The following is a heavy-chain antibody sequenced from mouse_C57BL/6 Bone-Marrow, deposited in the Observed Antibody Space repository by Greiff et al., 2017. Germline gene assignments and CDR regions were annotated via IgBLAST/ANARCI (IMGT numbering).Heavy chain of an antibody. J-gene: IGHJ4*01. CDR1: GFTFSSYA. CDR2: ISDGGSYT. V-gene: IGHV5-4*01. Sequence: EVQGVESGGGLVKPGGSLKLSCAASGFTFSSYAMSWVRQTPEKRLAWVATISDGGSYTYYPDNVKGRFTISRDNAKNNLYLQMSQLKSEDTAMYYCAREQKAMDYWGQGTSVTVSS. CDR3: AREQKAMDY.